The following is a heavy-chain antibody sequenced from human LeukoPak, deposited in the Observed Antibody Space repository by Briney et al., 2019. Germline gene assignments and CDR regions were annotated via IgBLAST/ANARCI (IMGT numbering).Heavy chain of an antibody. Sequence: GGSLRLSCVVSGLTFSSYGMHWVRQAPGKGLEWVAFIPYDGTNEHSADSVKGRFTISRDNSKNTLYLQMNSLRPEDTAVYYCAKDPFYYYDSNGYPTSDYWGQGTLVTVSS. CDR1: GLTFSSYG. CDR3: AKDPFYYYDSNGYPTSDY. D-gene: IGHD3-22*01. V-gene: IGHV3-30*02. CDR2: IPYDGTNE. J-gene: IGHJ4*02.